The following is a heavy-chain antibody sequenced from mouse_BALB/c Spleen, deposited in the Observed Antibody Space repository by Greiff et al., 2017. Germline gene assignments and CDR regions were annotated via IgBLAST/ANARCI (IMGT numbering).Heavy chain of an antibody. CDR3: ASNWDKAMDY. V-gene: IGHV5-17*02. J-gene: IGHJ4*01. Sequence: DVKLVESGGGLVQPGGSRKLSCAASGFTFSSFGMHWVRQAPEKGLEWVAYISSGSSTIYYADTVKGRFTISRDNPKNTLFLQMTSLRSEDTAMYYCASNWDKAMDYWGQGTSVTVSS. D-gene: IGHD4-1*01. CDR1: GFTFSSFG. CDR2: ISSGSSTI.